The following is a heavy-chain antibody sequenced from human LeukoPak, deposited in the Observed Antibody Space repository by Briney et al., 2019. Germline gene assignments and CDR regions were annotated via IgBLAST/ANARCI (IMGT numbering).Heavy chain of an antibody. CDR2: IYPGDSDT. J-gene: IGHJ6*04. V-gene: IGHV5-51*01. D-gene: IGHD2-2*01. CDR3: ARELSSSTQTLNYYYYYGMDV. Sequence: GESLKISCKGSGYSFTSYWIGWVRQMPGKGLEWMGIIYPGDSDTRYSPSFQGQVTISADKSISTAYLQWSSLKASDTAVYYCARELSSSTQTLNYYYYYGMDVWGKGTTVTVSS. CDR1: GYSFTSYW.